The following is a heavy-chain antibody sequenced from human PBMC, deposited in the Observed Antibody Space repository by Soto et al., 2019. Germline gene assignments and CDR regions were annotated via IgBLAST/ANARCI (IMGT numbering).Heavy chain of an antibody. Sequence: QLQLQESGPGLVKPSETLTLTCTVSGGSLSSGSYYWGWIRQPPGKGLEWIGSIPYSGNTYYNPSLKTRVTLSVDALKNEFSLKLSSVTAADTAVYYCARPFAAQTVAGFDSWGQGTLVTVSS. CDR3: ARPFAAQTVAGFDS. V-gene: IGHV4-39*01. CDR2: IPYSGNT. D-gene: IGHD6-19*01. CDR1: GGSLSSGSYY. J-gene: IGHJ4*02.